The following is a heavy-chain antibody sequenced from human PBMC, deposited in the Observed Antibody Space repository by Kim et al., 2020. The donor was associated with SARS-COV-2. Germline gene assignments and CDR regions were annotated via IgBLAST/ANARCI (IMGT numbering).Heavy chain of an antibody. CDR3: ARFEGYGMDV. V-gene: IGHV3-21*01. Sequence: PGSAKGRFTNSRDNAKSSLFLQMNSLRVEDTGVYYCARFEGYGMDVWGQGTTVTVSS. D-gene: IGHD3-9*01. J-gene: IGHJ6*02.